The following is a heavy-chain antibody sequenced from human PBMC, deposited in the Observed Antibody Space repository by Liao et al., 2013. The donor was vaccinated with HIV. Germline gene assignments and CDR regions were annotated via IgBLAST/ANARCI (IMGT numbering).Heavy chain of an antibody. CDR1: GGSFRDYY. D-gene: IGHD3-22*01. Sequence: QVQLQQWGAGLLKPSETLSLTCGVYGGSFRDYYGIWIRQPPGKGLEWIAEINHSGSTNYNPSLESRVTISIDSSKNQFSLKLSSVTAADTAVYYCARVGGYYDSRRYIPGWYFDLWGRGTLVTVST. CDR3: ARVGGYYDSRRYIPGWYFDL. J-gene: IGHJ2*01. CDR2: INHSGST. V-gene: IGHV4-34*01.